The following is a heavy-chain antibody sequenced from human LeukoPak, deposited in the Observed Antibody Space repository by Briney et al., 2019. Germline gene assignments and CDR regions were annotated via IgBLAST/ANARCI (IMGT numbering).Heavy chain of an antibody. J-gene: IGHJ4*02. V-gene: IGHV3-7*02. CDR3: ARASSWYHTAVSGPGEILVY. CDR1: GFTFRNYW. Sequence: GGSLRLSCAASGFTFRNYWMNWVRQAPGKGLEWVANINEDGSEKNYVDSVKGRFTTSRDNARNSLSLQMNSLRSEDTAVYYCARASSWYHTAVSGPGEILVYWGQGTLVTVSS. D-gene: IGHD6-13*01. CDR2: INEDGSEK.